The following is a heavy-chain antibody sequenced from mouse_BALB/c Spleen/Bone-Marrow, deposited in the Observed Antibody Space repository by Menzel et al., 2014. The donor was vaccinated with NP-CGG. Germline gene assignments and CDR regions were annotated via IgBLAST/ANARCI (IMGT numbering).Heavy chain of an antibody. D-gene: IGHD2-4*01. J-gene: IGHJ3*01. Sequence: QVQLKESGAELVKPGASVKMSCKASGYTFTSYWMHWVKQRPGQGLEWIGTIDPSDSYTSYNQKFKGKATLTVDTSSSTAYMQLSSLTSEDSAVYYCTRNDYDGFAHWGQGTLVTVSA. CDR2: IDPSDSYT. V-gene: IGHV1S127*01. CDR1: GYTFTSYW. CDR3: TRNDYDGFAH.